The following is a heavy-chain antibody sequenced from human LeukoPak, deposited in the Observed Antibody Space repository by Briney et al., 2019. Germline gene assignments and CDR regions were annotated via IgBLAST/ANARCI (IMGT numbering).Heavy chain of an antibody. CDR2: INHSGST. V-gene: IGHV4-34*01. Sequence: PSETLSLTCAVYGGSFSGYYWSWIRQPPGKGLEWIGEINHSGSTNYNPSLKSRVTISVDTSKNQFSLKLSSVTAADTAVYYCARKGAHNTSNSESFDYWGQGTLVTVSS. J-gene: IGHJ4*02. CDR3: ARKGAHNTSNSESFDY. CDR1: GGSFSGYY. D-gene: IGHD1-26*01.